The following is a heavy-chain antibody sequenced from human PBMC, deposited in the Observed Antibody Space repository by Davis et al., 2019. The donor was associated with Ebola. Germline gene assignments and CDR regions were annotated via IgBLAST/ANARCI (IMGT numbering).Heavy chain of an antibody. Sequence: SETLSLTCTVPGGSINNYYWSWIRQPPGKGLEWIGYIYYSGITHYNPSLKSRVTISVDTSKNQFSLKLSSVTAADTAVYFCASSGISHFFYYGLDVWGQGTTVTVSS. CDR3: ASSGISHFFYYGLDV. CDR1: GGSINNYY. CDR2: IYYSGIT. D-gene: IGHD3-3*02. J-gene: IGHJ6*02. V-gene: IGHV4-59*01.